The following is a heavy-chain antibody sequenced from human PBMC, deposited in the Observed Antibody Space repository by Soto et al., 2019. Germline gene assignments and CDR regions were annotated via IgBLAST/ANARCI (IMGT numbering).Heavy chain of an antibody. Sequence: GESLKISCQASGYTFTNYYIAWVRQVPGKGLEWMGRIDPSDSYIKYSPSFEGHVTMSVDKSISTAFLQWSRLEASDTAMHFCAIPLARTTPFDYWGQGSLVTVSS. CDR1: GYTFTNYY. V-gene: IGHV5-10-1*01. D-gene: IGHD1-7*01. CDR3: AIPLARTTPFDY. CDR2: IDPSDSYI. J-gene: IGHJ4*02.